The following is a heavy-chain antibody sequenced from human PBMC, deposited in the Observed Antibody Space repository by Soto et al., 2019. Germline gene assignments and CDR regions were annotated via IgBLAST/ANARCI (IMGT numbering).Heavy chain of an antibody. CDR3: ARERATGDSYFEF. D-gene: IGHD4-17*01. J-gene: IGHJ4*02. CDR2: IYPSDSDT. V-gene: IGHV5-51*01. Sequence: PGESLKISCQASGYNFATYWIGWVRQMPGKGLEWMAIIYPSDSDTRYSPSFPGQVTISADKSISTTYLQWSSLKASDTAMYYCARERATGDSYFEFWGQGTLVTVS. CDR1: GYNFATYW.